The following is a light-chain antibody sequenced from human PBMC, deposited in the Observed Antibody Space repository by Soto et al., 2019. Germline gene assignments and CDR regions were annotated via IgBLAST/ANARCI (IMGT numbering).Light chain of an antibody. CDR2: EVS. Sequence: QSALTQPASVSGSPGQSITISCTGTSSDVGGYNYVSWYQQHPGKAPKLMIYEVSNRPSGVSNRFSGSKSGNTASLTISGLQPEDEADYSCSSYTSSSTLVFGTGTKVTVL. CDR1: SSDVGGYNY. V-gene: IGLV2-14*01. CDR3: SSYTSSSTLV. J-gene: IGLJ1*01.